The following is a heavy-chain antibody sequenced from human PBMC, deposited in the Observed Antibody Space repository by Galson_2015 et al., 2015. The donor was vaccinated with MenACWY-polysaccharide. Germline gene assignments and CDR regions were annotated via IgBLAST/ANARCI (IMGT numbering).Heavy chain of an antibody. Sequence: QSGAEVKKPGESLKISCKGSGYNFGGYWIAWVRQMPGKGLEWMGSVYPGDSDAKYSPSFQGHVTFSVDKSISTAYLQWSSLKASDSAIYYCARLNCRGYSKNLVFENWGQGSLVIVSS. CDR1: GYNFGGYW. CDR3: ARLNCRGYSKNLVFEN. D-gene: IGHD5-12*01. V-gene: IGHV5-51*03. CDR2: VYPGDSDA. J-gene: IGHJ4*02.